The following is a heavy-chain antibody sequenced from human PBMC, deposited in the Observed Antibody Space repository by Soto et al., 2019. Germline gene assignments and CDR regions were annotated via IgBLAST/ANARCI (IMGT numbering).Heavy chain of an antibody. D-gene: IGHD3-10*01. CDR3: ATAGYYRFDF. V-gene: IGHV3-74*01. J-gene: IGHJ4*02. Sequence: AGGSLRLSCAASGFTFSTYWMHWVRQAPGEGLVWVSRMDSGGTTINYADAVKGRFTISRDNAKNTLYLQMDRLRAEDTAVYYCATAGYYRFDFWGQGTLVTVSS. CDR1: GFTFSTYW. CDR2: MDSGGTTI.